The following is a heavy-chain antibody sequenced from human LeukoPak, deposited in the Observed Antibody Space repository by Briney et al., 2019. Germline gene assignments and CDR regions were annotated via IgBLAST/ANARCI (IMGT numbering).Heavy chain of an antibody. CDR1: GFTVSSNY. CDR3: ASNGDSSGWYTFVY. J-gene: IGHJ4*02. D-gene: IGHD6-19*01. V-gene: IGHV3-53*01. Sequence: PGGSLRLSCAASGFTVSSNYMSWVRQAPGKGLEWVSVIYSGGSTYYADSVKGRFTISRDNSKNTLYLQMNSLRAEDTAVYYCASNGDSSGWYTFVYWGQGTLVTVSS. CDR2: IYSGGST.